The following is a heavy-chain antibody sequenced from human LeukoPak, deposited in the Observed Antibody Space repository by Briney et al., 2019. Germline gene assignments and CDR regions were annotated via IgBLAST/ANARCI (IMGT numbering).Heavy chain of an antibody. V-gene: IGHV3-74*01. D-gene: IGHD4-11*01. CDR2: INTDGSST. CDR3: ARDDYSNYPLDY. Sequence: PGGSLRLSCAASGFTFSSYWMHWVRQAPGKGLVWVSRINTDGSSTSYADSVKGRFTISRDNAKNTLYLQMNSLRAEDMAVYYCARDDYSNYPLDYWGQGTLVTVSS. CDR1: GFTFSSYW. J-gene: IGHJ4*02.